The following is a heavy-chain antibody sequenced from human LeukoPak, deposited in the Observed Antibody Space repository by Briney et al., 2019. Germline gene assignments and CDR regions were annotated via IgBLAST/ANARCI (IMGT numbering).Heavy chain of an antibody. V-gene: IGHV3-43*02. J-gene: IGHJ5*02. D-gene: IGHD3-9*01. Sequence: PGGSLRLSCAASGLTFDDYDMHWVRHATGKGLEWVSLISADGDKIFYADCVKARFNISRHYSKNSVYPQVHSLRTEHTAVYYCARDIRDFDVLTAYYGCYHWGPGTLVTV. CDR2: ISADGDKI. CDR3: ARDIRDFDVLTAYYGCYH. CDR1: GLTFDDYD.